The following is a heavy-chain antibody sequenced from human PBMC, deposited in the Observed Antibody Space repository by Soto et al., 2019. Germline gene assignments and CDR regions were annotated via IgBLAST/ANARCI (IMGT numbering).Heavy chain of an antibody. CDR2: IFFTGAT. J-gene: IGHJ6*02. V-gene: IGHV4-61*01. CDR1: GDSVTSGHYF. CDR3: ASARSDIGRSSFGRRLDV. D-gene: IGHD3-3*01. Sequence: QVQLQESGPGLVKPSETLSLICIVSGDSVTSGHYFWNWIRQPPGKGLEWIGHIFFTGATNYSPSLKNRVTMSVDTSKSQFSLNLTSVTAADSAIYYCASARSDIGRSSFGRRLDVWGQGTTVTVSS.